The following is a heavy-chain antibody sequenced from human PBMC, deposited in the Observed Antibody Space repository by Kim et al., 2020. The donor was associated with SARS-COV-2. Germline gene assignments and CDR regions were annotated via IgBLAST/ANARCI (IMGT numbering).Heavy chain of an antibody. D-gene: IGHD3-10*01. CDR1: GFTFSSYA. J-gene: IGHJ4*02. V-gene: IGHV3-30*04. CDR2: ISYDGSNK. CDR3: ARDEGARFMVRGVMTYYFDY. Sequence: GGSLRLSCAASGFTFSSYAMHWVRQAPGKGLEWVAVISYDGSNKYYADSVKGRFTISRDNSKNTLYLQMNSLRAEDTAVYYCARDEGARFMVRGVMTYYFDYWGQGTLVTVSS.